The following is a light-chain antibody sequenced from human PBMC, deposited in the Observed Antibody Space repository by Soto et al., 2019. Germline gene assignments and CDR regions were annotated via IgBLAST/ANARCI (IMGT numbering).Light chain of an antibody. CDR1: QSVLDSSNKNY. J-gene: IGKJ5*01. CDR2: WAS. V-gene: IGKV4-1*01. CDR3: QQYYATPIT. Sequence: DIVMTQSPESLAVSLGERATINCKSSQSVLDSSNKNYLVWYQQKPGQPPNLLIYWASTRESGVPDRFSGSGSGTDFTLTISSLQAEDVAVYYCQQYYATPITFGHGTRLDIK.